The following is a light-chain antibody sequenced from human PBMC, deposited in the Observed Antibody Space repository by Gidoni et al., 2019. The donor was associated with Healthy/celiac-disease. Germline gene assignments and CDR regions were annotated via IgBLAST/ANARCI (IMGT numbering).Light chain of an antibody. CDR1: SSNIGAGYD. V-gene: IGLV1-40*01. J-gene: IGLJ2*01. CDR3: QSYDSSLSGHVV. Sequence: QSVLTQPPSVYGAPGQRVTISCTGSSSNIGAGYDVHWYQQLPGTAPKLLIYGHSNRPSGVPDRFSGSKSGTSASLAITGLQAEDAADYYCQSYDSSLSGHVVFGGGTKLTVL. CDR2: GHS.